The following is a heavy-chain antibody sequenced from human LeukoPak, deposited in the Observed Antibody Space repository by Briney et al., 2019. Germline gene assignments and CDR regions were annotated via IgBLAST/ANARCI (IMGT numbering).Heavy chain of an antibody. CDR1: GYTFISYG. V-gene: IGHV1-18*01. J-gene: IGHJ4*02. CDR2: ISAHNGDT. D-gene: IGHD1-26*01. CDR3: AHSYSGRNFDY. Sequence: GASMKVSCKVSGYTFISYGISWVRQAPGQGLEWMGWISAHNGDTNYAQKFQGRVTMTTDTSTSTIYMELRSLRSDDTAVYYCAHSYSGRNFDYWGQGTLVTVSS.